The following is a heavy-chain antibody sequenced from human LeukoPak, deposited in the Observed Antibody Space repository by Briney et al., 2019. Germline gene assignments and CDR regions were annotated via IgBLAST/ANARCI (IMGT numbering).Heavy chain of an antibody. CDR1: GFTFSSYG. V-gene: IGHV3-30*18. D-gene: IGHD3-10*01. CDR3: AKDLGDGSGPDY. Sequence: GGSLRLSCAASGFTFSSYGMHWVRQAPGKGLEWVAVISYDGSNNYYADSVKGRFTISRDNSKNTLYLQMNSLRAEDTAVYYCAKDLGDGSGPDYWGQGTLVTVSS. J-gene: IGHJ4*02. CDR2: ISYDGSNN.